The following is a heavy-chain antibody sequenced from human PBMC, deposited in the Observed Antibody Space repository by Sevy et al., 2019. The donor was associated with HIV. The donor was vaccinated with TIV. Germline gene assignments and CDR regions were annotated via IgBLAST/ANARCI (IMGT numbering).Heavy chain of an antibody. Sequence: GGSLRLSCAASGFTFSSYEMNWVRQAPGKGLEWVSYISSSGSTIYYADSVKGRFTISRDNAKNSLYLQMNSLRAEDTAVYYCAREYRFYYDPRYYYYYGMDVWGQGTTVTVSS. CDR2: ISSSGSTI. V-gene: IGHV3-48*03. J-gene: IGHJ6*02. CDR1: GFTFSSYE. D-gene: IGHD3-3*01. CDR3: AREYRFYYDPRYYYYYGMDV.